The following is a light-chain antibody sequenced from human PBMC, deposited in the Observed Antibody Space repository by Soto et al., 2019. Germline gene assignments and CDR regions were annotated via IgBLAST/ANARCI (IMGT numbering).Light chain of an antibody. CDR1: SSDVGGYKY. Sequence: QSALTQPASVSGSPGQSITISCTGTSSDVGGYKYVSWYQQHPGKAPKLLIYEVSNRPSGVSNRFSGSKSGNTASLTTSGLQAEDEADYYCSSYTGSSIYVFGTGTKVTVL. J-gene: IGLJ1*01. CDR2: EVS. V-gene: IGLV2-14*01. CDR3: SSYTGSSIYV.